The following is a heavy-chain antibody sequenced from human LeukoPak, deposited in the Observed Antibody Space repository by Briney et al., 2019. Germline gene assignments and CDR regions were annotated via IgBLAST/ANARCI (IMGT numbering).Heavy chain of an antibody. CDR2: IYFSGTT. CDR1: RGSISSGGYY. D-gene: IGHD3-22*01. V-gene: IGHV4-31*03. Sequence: SETLSLTCSLSRGSISSGGYYWSWVRQHPGKGLEWIGCIYFSGTTFYNPSLRSRVTISVDTSQNQFSLNVYSVTAADPAVYYGSSDLVDNIIGYPIPRHWGQGTLVTVSS. J-gene: IGHJ4*02. CDR3: SSDLVDNIIGYPIPRH.